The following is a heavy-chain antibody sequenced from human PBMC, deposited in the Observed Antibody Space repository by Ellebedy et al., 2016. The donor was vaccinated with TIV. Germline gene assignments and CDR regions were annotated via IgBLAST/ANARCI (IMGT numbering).Heavy chain of an antibody. V-gene: IGHV4-61*02. D-gene: IGHD1-26*01. Sequence: SETLSLXXTVSGGSISSGSYYWSWIRQPAGKGLEWIGRIYTSGSTNYNPSLKSRVTMSVDTSKNQFSLKLSSVTAADTAVYYCARAKIVGATRGWFDPWGQGTLVTVSS. CDR3: ARAKIVGATRGWFDP. CDR1: GGSISSGSYY. CDR2: IYTSGST. J-gene: IGHJ5*02.